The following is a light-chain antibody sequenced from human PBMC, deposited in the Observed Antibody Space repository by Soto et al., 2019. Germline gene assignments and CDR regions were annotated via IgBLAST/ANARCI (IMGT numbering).Light chain of an antibody. CDR1: QSVSSN. CDR2: GAF. CDR3: QQYYSTPQT. Sequence: EIVLTQSPVTLSVSPGERATLSCRASQSVSSNLAWYQQKPGQAPSLLIYGAFTRATGIPARFSGTGSGTEFTLTISSLQAEDVAVYYCQQYYSTPQTFGQGTKVDIK. V-gene: IGKV3-15*01. J-gene: IGKJ1*01.